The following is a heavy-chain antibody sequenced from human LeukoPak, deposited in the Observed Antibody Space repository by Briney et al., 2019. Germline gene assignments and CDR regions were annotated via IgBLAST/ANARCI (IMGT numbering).Heavy chain of an antibody. V-gene: IGHV3-30*19. CDR1: GFRFSSYG. CDR2: ISDDGSNK. CDR3: ARDQRIGGYSYGLTGNFDY. D-gene: IGHD5-18*01. J-gene: IGHJ4*02. Sequence: GGSLRLSCAASGFRFSSYGMHWVRQAPGQGLEWVAVISDDGSNKYYADSVKGRFTISRDNSKNTLYLQMNSLRTEDTAVYYCARDQRIGGYSYGLTGNFDYWGQGTLVTVSS.